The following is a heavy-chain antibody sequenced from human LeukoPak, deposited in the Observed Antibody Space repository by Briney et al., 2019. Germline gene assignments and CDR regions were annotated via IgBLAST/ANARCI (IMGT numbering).Heavy chain of an antibody. CDR1: GFTFSTYW. V-gene: IGHV3-7*01. Sequence: GGSLRLSCAASGFTFSTYWMSWVRQAQGKGLEWVANIKQDGSRFFYVDSVKGRFTISRDNAKNSLYLQMNSLRAEDTAVYYCARDRGVYYDTSGMAGDWGQGTLVTVSS. J-gene: IGHJ4*02. CDR3: ARDRGVYYDTSGMAGD. CDR2: IKQDGSRF. D-gene: IGHD3-22*01.